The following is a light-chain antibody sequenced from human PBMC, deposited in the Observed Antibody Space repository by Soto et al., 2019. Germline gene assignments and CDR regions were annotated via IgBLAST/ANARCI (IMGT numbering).Light chain of an antibody. CDR3: QQYGSSPLT. CDR1: QSVSSSY. V-gene: IGKV3-20*01. J-gene: IGKJ4*01. CDR2: GAS. Sequence: DILLTQSPGTLSLSPGERAPLSCRASQSVSSSYLAWYQQTPGQAPRLLIYGASSRATGIPDRFSGSGSGTDFTLTISRLEPEDFAVYYCQQYGSSPLTFGGGTKVDIK.